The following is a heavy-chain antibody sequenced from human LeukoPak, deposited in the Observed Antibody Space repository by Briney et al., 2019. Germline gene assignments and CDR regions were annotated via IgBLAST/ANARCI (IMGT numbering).Heavy chain of an antibody. CDR2: FNPNSGGT. CDR3: ARRGVRFLEWLGGGDWFDP. CDR1: GYTFTGYY. D-gene: IGHD3-3*01. Sequence: ASVKVSCKASGYTFTGYYMHWVRQAPGQGLEWMGWFNPNSGGTNYAQKFQGRVTMTRDTSISTAYMELSRLRSDDTAVYYCARRGVRFLEWLGGGDWFDPWGQGTLVTVSS. V-gene: IGHV1-2*02. J-gene: IGHJ5*02.